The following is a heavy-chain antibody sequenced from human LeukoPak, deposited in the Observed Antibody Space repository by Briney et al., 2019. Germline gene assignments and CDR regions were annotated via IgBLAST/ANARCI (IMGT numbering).Heavy chain of an antibody. CDR2: ISYDGSNR. J-gene: IGHJ3*02. D-gene: IGHD6-19*01. CDR1: GFTFSSYA. V-gene: IGHV3-30-3*01. CDR3: ARGAVAGTWPGALDI. Sequence: PGRSLRLSCAASGFTFSSYAMHWVRQAPGKGLEWVAVISYDGSNRYYADSVKGRFTISRDNSKNTLYLQMNSLRAEDTAVYYCARGAVAGTWPGALDIWGQGTMVTVSS.